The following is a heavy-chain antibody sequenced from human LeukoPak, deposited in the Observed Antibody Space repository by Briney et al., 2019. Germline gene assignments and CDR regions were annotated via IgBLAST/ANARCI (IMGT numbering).Heavy chain of an antibody. CDR2: MKVNSGNT. CDR3: ARGEGNWFDP. CDR1: GYTFINYD. Sequence: ASVKVSCKASGYTFINYDINWVRQAAGQGLEWMGWMKVNSGNTGYAQKFQGRVTMTRDTSISTAYMELSSLRSEDTAVYYCARGEGNWFDPWGQGTLVTVSS. V-gene: IGHV1-8*01. J-gene: IGHJ5*02.